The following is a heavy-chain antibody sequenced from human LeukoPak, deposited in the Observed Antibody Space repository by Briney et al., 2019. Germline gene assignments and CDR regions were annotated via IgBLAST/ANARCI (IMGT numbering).Heavy chain of an antibody. Sequence: GESLKISCKGSGYSFTSYWISWVRQMPGKGLEWMGRIDPSDSYTNYSPSFQGHVTISAGKSISTAYLQWNSLKASDTAMYYCARRGPYGMDVWGQGTTVTVSS. V-gene: IGHV5-10-1*01. CDR3: ARRGPYGMDV. CDR1: GYSFTSYW. CDR2: IDPSDSYT. D-gene: IGHD3-10*01. J-gene: IGHJ6*02.